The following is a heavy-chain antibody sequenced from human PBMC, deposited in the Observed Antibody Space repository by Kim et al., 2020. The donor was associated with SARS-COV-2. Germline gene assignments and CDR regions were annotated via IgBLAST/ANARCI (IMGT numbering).Heavy chain of an antibody. CDR2: IYHSGST. J-gene: IGHJ3*01. D-gene: IGHD2-21*01. CDR3: VRQFGDHQDAFDV. CDR1: GGSISSGNW. V-gene: IGHV4-4*02. Sequence: SETLSLTCVVSGGSISSGNWWSWVRQSPGKWLEWIGQIYHSGSTNYNPSLKSRVTMSADKSKNQFSLEVNSVTAADTAVYYCVRQFGDHQDAFDVWGQGTMVT.